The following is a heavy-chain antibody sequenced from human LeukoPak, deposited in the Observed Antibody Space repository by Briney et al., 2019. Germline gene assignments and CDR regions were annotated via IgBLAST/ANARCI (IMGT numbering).Heavy chain of an antibody. CDR1: GGSISSSSYY. V-gene: IGHV4-39*07. Sequence: PSETLSLTCTVSGGSISSSSYYWGWIRQPPGKGLEWIGSIYHSGSTYYNPSLKSRVTIVDTSKNQFSLKLSSVTAADTAVYYCVKSGSSDYYYYYMDVWGKGTTVTVSS. CDR3: VKSGSSDYYYYYMDV. D-gene: IGHD1-26*01. J-gene: IGHJ6*03. CDR2: IYHSGST.